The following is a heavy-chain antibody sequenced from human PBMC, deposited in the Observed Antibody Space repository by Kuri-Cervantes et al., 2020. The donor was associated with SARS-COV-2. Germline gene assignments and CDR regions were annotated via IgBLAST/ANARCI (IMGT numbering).Heavy chain of an antibody. CDR3: ARGGDWFDP. V-gene: IGHV4-61*02. Sequence: LRLSCTVSGGSISSGSYYWSWVRQPAGKGLEWIGRIYTSGSTNYNPSLKSRVTISVDTSKNQFSLKLSTVTAADTAVYYCARGGDWFDPWGQGTLVTVSS. CDR2: IYTSGST. D-gene: IGHD1-26*01. J-gene: IGHJ5*02. CDR1: GGSISSGSYY.